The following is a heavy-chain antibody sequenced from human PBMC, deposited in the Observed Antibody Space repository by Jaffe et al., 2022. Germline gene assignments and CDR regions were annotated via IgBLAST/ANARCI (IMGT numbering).Heavy chain of an antibody. D-gene: IGHD3-3*01. CDR1: GYTFTSYG. Sequence: QVQLVQSGAEVKKPGASVKVSCKASGYTFTSYGISWVRQAPGQGLEWMGWISAYNGNTNYAQKLQGRVTMTTDTSTSTAYMELRSLRSDDTAVYYCARDPSDDFWSGYNVRGYYYYMDVWGKGTTVTVSS. V-gene: IGHV1-18*01. CDR2: ISAYNGNT. CDR3: ARDPSDDFWSGYNVRGYYYYMDV. J-gene: IGHJ6*03.